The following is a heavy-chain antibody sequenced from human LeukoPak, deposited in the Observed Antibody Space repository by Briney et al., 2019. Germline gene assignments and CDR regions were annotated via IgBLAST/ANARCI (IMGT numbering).Heavy chain of an antibody. CDR2: IYPSGST. CDR1: GASLSSGSYY. Sequence: SQTLSLTCTVSGASLSSGSYYWSWIRQPAGKGLEWIGRIYPSGSTDYNPSLKSRVTISIDTSKNQISLRLTSVTAADTAMYYCARQTGSGLFTLPGGQGTLVTVSS. D-gene: IGHD3/OR15-3a*01. J-gene: IGHJ4*02. V-gene: IGHV4-61*02. CDR3: ARQTGSGLFTLP.